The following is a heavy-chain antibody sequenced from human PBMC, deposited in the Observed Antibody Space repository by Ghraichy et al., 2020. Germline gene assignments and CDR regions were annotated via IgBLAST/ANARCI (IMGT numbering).Heavy chain of an antibody. D-gene: IGHD4/OR15-4a*01. Sequence: GESLNISCAASGFTFSTYAMTWVRQAPGKGLEWVSYISGSSTTIFYSDSVKGRFTVFRDNAKKSLYLQMDSLRAEDTAVYYCARDSGRGGADDYWGQGTLVTISS. J-gene: IGHJ4*02. V-gene: IGHV3-48*01. CDR3: ARDSGRGGADDY. CDR1: GFTFSTYA. CDR2: ISGSSTTI.